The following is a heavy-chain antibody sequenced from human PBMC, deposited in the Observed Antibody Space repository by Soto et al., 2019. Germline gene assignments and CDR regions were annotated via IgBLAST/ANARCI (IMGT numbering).Heavy chain of an antibody. Sequence: QVYLEESGGGLVKPGGSLRLSCTATGFSFRDYYMGWIQQATGKGLEWLSHISGSGKDIYYADSGKGRFTGSRDNAKNSLFLYLNSLRDEDTALFYCAIVQLLVAPPSVSFDDLGQGALVTVSS. CDR3: AIVQLLVAPPSVSFDD. D-gene: IGHD2-21*01. CDR2: ISGSGKDI. J-gene: IGHJ4*02. V-gene: IGHV3-11*01. CDR1: GFSFRDYY.